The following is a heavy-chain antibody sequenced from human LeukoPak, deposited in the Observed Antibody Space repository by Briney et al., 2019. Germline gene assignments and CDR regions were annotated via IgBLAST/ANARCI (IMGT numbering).Heavy chain of an antibody. CDR2: IYTSGST. V-gene: IGHV4-4*07. J-gene: IGHJ5*02. Sequence: SETLSLTCTVSGGSISSYYWSWIRQPAGKGLEWIGRIYTSGSTNYNPSLKRRVTMSVDTSNNQFFLKLSSVTAADTAVYYCARDRGLRAHNWFDPWGQGTLVTVSS. CDR3: ARDRGLRAHNWFDP. CDR1: GGSISSYY.